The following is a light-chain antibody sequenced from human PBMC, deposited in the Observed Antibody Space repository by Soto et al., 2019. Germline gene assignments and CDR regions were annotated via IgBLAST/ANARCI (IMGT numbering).Light chain of an antibody. J-gene: IGLJ3*02. CDR1: TTDVGNYNL. CDR2: GVS. CDR3: CSYSTVGAHWV. Sequence: QSVLTQPASVSGSPGQSITISCTGTTTDVGNYNLVSWLQHHPDKAPKLLLYGVSERPSGVSSRFSGSKSGNTASLTISGLQAEDETDYFCCSYSTVGAHWVFGGGSRVAVL. V-gene: IGLV2-23*02.